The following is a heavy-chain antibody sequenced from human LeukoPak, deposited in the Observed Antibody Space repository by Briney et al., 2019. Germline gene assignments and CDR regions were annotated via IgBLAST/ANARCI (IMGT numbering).Heavy chain of an antibody. D-gene: IGHD6-6*01. J-gene: IGHJ6*03. Sequence: GGSLRLSCAASGFTFDDYAMRWVRQAPGKGLEWVSGISWNSGSIGYADSVKGRFTISRDNAKNSLYLQMNSLRAEDTALYYCAKDIVHYYYYMDVWGKGTTVTVSS. CDR3: AKDIVHYYYYMDV. CDR2: ISWNSGSI. CDR1: GFTFDDYA. V-gene: IGHV3-9*01.